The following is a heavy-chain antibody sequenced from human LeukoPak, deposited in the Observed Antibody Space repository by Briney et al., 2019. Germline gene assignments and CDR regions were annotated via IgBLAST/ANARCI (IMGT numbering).Heavy chain of an antibody. J-gene: IGHJ6*03. CDR2: INPNSGGT. V-gene: IGHV1-2*02. CDR1: EYTFTGYY. D-gene: IGHD2-2*01. CDR3: ARGKDIVVVPAAMNYYYMDV. Sequence: ASVKVSCKASEYTFTGYYMHWVRQAPGQGLEWMGWINPNSGGTNYAQKFQGRVTMTRDTSISTAYMELSRLRSDDTAVYYCARGKDIVVVPAAMNYYYMDVWGKGTTVTVSS.